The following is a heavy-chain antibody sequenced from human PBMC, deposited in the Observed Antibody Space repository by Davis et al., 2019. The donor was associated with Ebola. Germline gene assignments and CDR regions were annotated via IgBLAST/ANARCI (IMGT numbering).Heavy chain of an antibody. Sequence: ASVKVSCKASGYTFTSYYMHWVRQAPGQGLEWMGIINPSGGSTSYAQKFQGRVTMTRNTSISTAYMELSSLRSEDTAVYYCAREGYYDFWSGYYYDYWGQGTLVTVSS. CDR1: GYTFTSYY. CDR3: AREGYYDFWSGYYYDY. D-gene: IGHD3-3*01. V-gene: IGHV1-46*01. CDR2: INPSGGST. J-gene: IGHJ4*02.